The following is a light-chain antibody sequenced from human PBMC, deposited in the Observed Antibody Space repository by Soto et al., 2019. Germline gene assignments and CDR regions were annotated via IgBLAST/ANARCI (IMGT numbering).Light chain of an antibody. Sequence: QSVLTQPASESGSPGQSIIITCTGTSSDIYAYNYVSWYQQHPGKAPKVVISGVNIRPSGVSSRFSGSKSGNTASLTISGLQAEDEAEYFCGSYAGSDTFVFGTGTKVTVL. J-gene: IGLJ1*01. CDR3: GSYAGSDTFV. V-gene: IGLV2-14*01. CDR1: SSDIYAYNY. CDR2: GVN.